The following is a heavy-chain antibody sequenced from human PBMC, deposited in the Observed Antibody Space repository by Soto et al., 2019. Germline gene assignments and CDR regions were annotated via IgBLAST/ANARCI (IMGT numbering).Heavy chain of an antibody. CDR1: GGTFSSYA. J-gene: IGHJ5*02. Sequence: QVQLVQSGAEVKKPGSSVKVSCKASGGTFSSYAISWVRQAPGQGLEWMGEIIPIFGTANYAQKFQGRVTITADESTSTAYMELSRLRSEDTAVYYRARDKGSSCGYYPYWFHPWGQGTLVTVSS. CDR2: IIPIFGTA. CDR3: ARDKGSSCGYYPYWFHP. V-gene: IGHV1-69*12. D-gene: IGHD3-22*01.